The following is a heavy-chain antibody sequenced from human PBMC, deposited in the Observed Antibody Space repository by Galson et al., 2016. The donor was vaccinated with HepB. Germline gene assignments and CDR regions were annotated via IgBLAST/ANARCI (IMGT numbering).Heavy chain of an antibody. V-gene: IGHV3-13*05. Sequence: SLRLSCAASGFTFSRYDMHWVRQATGKGLEWISAISAGGDPYYAGSVKGRFTISKENAKNSLYLQMNSLSAGDTAVYYCAREPPYDTSGYAMDVWGIGTTVTVSS. CDR1: GFTFSRYD. CDR2: ISAGGDP. J-gene: IGHJ6*04. CDR3: AREPPYDTSGYAMDV. D-gene: IGHD3-22*01.